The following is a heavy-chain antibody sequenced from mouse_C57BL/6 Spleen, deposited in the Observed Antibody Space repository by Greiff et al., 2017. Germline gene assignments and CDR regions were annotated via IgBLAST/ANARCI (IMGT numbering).Heavy chain of an antibody. D-gene: IGHD2-3*01. CDR1: GFNIKDDY. J-gene: IGHJ2*01. V-gene: IGHV14-4*01. CDR2: IDPENGDT. CDR3: TTRLLPFDY. Sequence: VQLQQSGAELVRPGASVKSSCTASGFNIKDDYMHWVKQRPEQGLEWIGWIDPENGDTEYASKFQGKATITADTSSNTAYLQLSSLTSEDTAVYYCTTRLLPFDYWGQGTTLTVSS.